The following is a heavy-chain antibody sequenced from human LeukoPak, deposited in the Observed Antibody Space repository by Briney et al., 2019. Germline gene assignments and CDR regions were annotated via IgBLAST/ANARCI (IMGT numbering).Heavy chain of an antibody. V-gene: IGHV1-46*01. D-gene: IGHD5-18*01. CDR2: INPSGGST. CDR3: ARGGYSYGPVPYYFDY. CDR1: GYTFPSYF. Sequence: ASVKVSCKASGYTFPSYFMHWVRQAPGQGLEWMGIINPSGGSTSYAQKFQGRVTMTRDTSTSTVYMELSSLRSEDTAVYYCARGGYSYGPVPYYFDYWGQGTLVTVSS. J-gene: IGHJ4*02.